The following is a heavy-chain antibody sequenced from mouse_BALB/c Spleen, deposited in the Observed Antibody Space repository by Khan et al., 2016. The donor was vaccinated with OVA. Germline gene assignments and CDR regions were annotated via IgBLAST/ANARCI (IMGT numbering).Heavy chain of an antibody. CDR1: GYTFTSYV. D-gene: IGHD1-1*01. Sequence: EVQLQQSGPELVKPGASVKMSCKASGYTFTSYVMHWVKQTPGLGLEWIGYIYPFNDDTKYNEKFKGKATLTSDKSSSTAYMELSSLTSEDSAVYYCAPVGNYYVSFAYWGQGTLVTVSA. J-gene: IGHJ3*01. CDR3: APVGNYYVSFAY. CDR2: IYPFNDDT. V-gene: IGHV1S136*01.